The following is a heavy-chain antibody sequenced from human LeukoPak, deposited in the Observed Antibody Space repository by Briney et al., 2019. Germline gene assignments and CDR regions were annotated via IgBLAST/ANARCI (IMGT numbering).Heavy chain of an antibody. CDR1: GYSFTSYW. V-gene: IGHV5-51*01. CDR3: ARQYCSTTNCPFDY. J-gene: IGHJ4*02. CDR2: IYPGGSDT. D-gene: IGHD2-2*01. Sequence: GESLKISCKGSGYSFTSYWIGWVRQRPGKGLEWMGIIYPGGSDTRYSPSFQGQVTMSADKSISTAYLQWSSLKASDTAMYYCARQYCSTTNCPFDYWGQGTLVTVSS.